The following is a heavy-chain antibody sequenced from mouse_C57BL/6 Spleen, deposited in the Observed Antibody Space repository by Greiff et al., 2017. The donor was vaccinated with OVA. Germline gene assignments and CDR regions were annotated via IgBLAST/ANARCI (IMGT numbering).Heavy chain of an antibody. CDR3: ARDRDYDYALYAMDY. CDR2: IYPGSGNT. V-gene: IGHV1-76*01. Sequence: GGELVRPGASVKLSCKASGYTFTDYYINWVKQRPGQGLEWIARIYPGSGNTYYNEKFKGKATLTAEKSSSTAYMQLSSLTSEDSAVYFCARDRDYDYALYAMDYWGQGTSVTVSS. J-gene: IGHJ4*01. CDR1: GYTFTDYY. D-gene: IGHD2-4*01.